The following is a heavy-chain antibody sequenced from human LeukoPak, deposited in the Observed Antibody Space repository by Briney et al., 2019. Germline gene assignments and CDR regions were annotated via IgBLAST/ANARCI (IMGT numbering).Heavy chain of an antibody. CDR1: GYTFTSYD. CDR2: VNPNSGNT. J-gene: IGHJ3*02. V-gene: IGHV1-8*01. CDR3: AREGIELRYFDWLLRRGPSDAFDI. D-gene: IGHD3-9*01. Sequence: ASVKVSCKASGYTFTSYDINWVRQATGQGLEWMGWVNPNSGNTGYAQKFQGRVTMTRNTSISTAYMELSSLRSEDTAVYYCAREGIELRYFDWLLRRGPSDAFDIWGQGTMVTVSS.